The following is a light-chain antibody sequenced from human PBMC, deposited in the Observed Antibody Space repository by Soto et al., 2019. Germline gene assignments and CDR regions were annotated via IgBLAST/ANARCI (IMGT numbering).Light chain of an antibody. CDR3: QQLNSYPIT. Sequence: IQLTQSPSSLSSSVGDRVTLTCRASQGINTFLAWYQQKAGKAPKLLIYAASTLQSGVPSRFRGSGSGTDFTLTISSLKSEDFETYYCQQLNSYPITFGQGTRLEIK. V-gene: IGKV1-9*01. CDR1: QGINTF. CDR2: AAS. J-gene: IGKJ5*01.